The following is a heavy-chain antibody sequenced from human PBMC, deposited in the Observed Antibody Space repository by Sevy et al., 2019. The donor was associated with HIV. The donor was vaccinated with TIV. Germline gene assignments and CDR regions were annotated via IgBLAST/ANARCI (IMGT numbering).Heavy chain of an antibody. Sequence: ASVKVSCKISGYTFSTYRITCVRQAPGQGLEWMGWISPHNGDTNYAQKLQDRITMITDTSTNTAFMELTSPRSDDTAVYYCARAYCSGGRCYSLAYWGQGTLVTVSS. CDR1: GYTFSTYR. V-gene: IGHV1-18*01. CDR3: ARAYCSGGRCYSLAY. D-gene: IGHD2-15*01. J-gene: IGHJ4*02. CDR2: ISPHNGDT.